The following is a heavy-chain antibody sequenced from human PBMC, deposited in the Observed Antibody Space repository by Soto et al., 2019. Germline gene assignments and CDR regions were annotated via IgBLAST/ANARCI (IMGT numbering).Heavy chain of an antibody. Sequence: GGSLRLSCAASGFIFSSYGMNWVRQAPGKGLEWVAVMSFDGSIKYYADSVKGRFTISRDDPKNTLYLDMNSLRVEDTAVYYCAKDPPWTVGPLAMDVWGQGTTVTVSS. CDR1: GFIFSSYG. CDR3: AKDPPWTVGPLAMDV. CDR2: MSFDGSIK. D-gene: IGHD2-2*01. J-gene: IGHJ6*02. V-gene: IGHV3-30*18.